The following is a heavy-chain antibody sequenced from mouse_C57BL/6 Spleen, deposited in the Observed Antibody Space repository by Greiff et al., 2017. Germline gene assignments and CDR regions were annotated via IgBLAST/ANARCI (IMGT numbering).Heavy chain of an antibody. CDR1: GYTFTSYW. V-gene: IGHV1-64*01. D-gene: IGHD1-1*01. Sequence: VQLQQPGAELVKPGASVKLSCKASGYTFTSYWMHWVKQRPGQGLEWIGMIHPNSGSTTDNEKFKSKGTLTVDKSSSTAYMQLSSLTSEDYAVYYCARGGGSSSWFAYWGQGTLVTVSA. CDR2: IHPNSGST. CDR3: ARGGGSSSWFAY. J-gene: IGHJ3*01.